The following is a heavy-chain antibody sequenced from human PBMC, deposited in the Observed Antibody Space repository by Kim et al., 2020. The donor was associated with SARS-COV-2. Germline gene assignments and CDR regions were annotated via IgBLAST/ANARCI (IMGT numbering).Heavy chain of an antibody. CDR3: AREVGRSGWNL. CDR1: GFSVSDSY. Sequence: GSLRLSCAASGFSVSDSYMSWVRQAPGKGLEWVSVIYIGGSTSYADSVRGRFSISRHNSKNTIDLQMDSLRTGDTAVYYCAREVGRSGWNLWGQGTLVT. J-gene: IGHJ5*02. CDR2: IYIGGST. D-gene: IGHD6-19*01. V-gene: IGHV3-53*04.